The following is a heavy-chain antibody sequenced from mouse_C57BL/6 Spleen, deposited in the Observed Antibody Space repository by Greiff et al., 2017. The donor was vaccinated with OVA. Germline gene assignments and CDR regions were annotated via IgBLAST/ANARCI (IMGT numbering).Heavy chain of an antibody. CDR1: GYTFTSYW. D-gene: IGHD1-1*01. CDR3: ARRYYGSRGYYAMDY. J-gene: IGHJ4*01. CDR2: IYPSDSET. V-gene: IGHV1-61*01. Sequence: QVQLQQPGAELVRPGSSVKLYCKASGYTFTSYWMDWVKQRPGQGLEWIGNIYPSDSETHYNQKFKDKATLTVDKSSSTAYMQLSSLTSEDSAVYYCARRYYGSRGYYAMDYWGQGTSVTVSS.